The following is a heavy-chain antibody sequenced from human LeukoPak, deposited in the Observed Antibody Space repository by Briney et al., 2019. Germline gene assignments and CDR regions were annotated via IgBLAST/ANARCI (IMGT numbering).Heavy chain of an antibody. CDR2: IYYSGST. D-gene: IGHD3-10*01. Sequence: SETLSLPCTVSGGSISSSSYYWGWICQPPGKGLEWIGSIYYSGSTYYNPSLKSRVTISVDTSKNQFSLELSSVTAADTAVYYCARQITIVRGVTVTDWFDPWGQGTLVTVSS. CDR1: GGSISSSSYY. CDR3: ARQITIVRGVTVTDWFDP. J-gene: IGHJ5*02. V-gene: IGHV4-39*01.